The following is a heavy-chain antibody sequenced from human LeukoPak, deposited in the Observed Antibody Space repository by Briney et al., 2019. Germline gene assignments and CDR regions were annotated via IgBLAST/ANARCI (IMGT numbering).Heavy chain of an antibody. J-gene: IGHJ4*02. CDR1: GYSISRGYY. V-gene: IGHV4-38-2*01. CDR3: ARAGWIITSGIDY. D-gene: IGHD1-20*01. Sequence: SDTLSLTCGVSGYSISRGYYWAWIRQPPGKGLEWIGTIYHTGSTYYNPSLESRVTISVDTSKNEFPLNLNSVTAADTAVYYCARAGWIITSGIDYWGQGALVTVSS. CDR2: IYHTGST.